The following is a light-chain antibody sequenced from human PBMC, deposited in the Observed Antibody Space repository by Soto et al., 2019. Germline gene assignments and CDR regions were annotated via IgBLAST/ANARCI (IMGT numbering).Light chain of an antibody. CDR3: ATWDDSLNGPA. V-gene: IGLV1-44*01. J-gene: IGLJ7*01. Sequence: QSVLTQPPSASGTPGQRVAISCSGSRSNIGRNTVNWFQQLPGTAPKLLIYTNNQRPSGVPDRFSGSKSGTSASLAISGLQSDDEAAYYCATWDDSLNGPAFGGGTQLTVL. CDR2: TNN. CDR1: RSNIGRNT.